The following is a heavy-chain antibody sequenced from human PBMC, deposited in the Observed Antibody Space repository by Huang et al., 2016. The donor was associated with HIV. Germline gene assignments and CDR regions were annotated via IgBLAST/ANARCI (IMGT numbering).Heavy chain of an antibody. V-gene: IGHV3-30*04. CDR1: GFKLSGFG. Sequence: QVHLVASGGGVVQPGGYLRLSCAASGFKLSGFGMHWVRQAPGKGLEWVAVISYDGRSKFYTDSVKGRFTSSRDNSDNTLSLQMKGLRPDDTAVYYCAKESRWFSDFDHWGQGVLVSVSS. CDR3: AKESRWFSDFDH. D-gene: IGHD2-15*01. J-gene: IGHJ4*02. CDR2: ISYDGRSK.